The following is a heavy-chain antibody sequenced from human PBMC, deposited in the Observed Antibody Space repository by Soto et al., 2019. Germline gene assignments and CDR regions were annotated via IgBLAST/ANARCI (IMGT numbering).Heavy chain of an antibody. V-gene: IGHV2-5*02. CDR1: GLSLSTTGVG. CDR2: IYWDDDK. CDR3: LQTRRGGDSLQSYTSHSYCGLDV. J-gene: IGHJ6*02. Sequence: QITLKESGPTLVKPTQTLTLTCTFSGLSLSTTGVGVGWIRQPPGKALEWLALIYWDDDKRYSPSLKSRLTNTKDTSKNQVVLTLTTMAPVHTATYYCLQTRRGGDSLQSYTSHSYCGLDVGGQGTTVTVSS. D-gene: IGHD2-21*02.